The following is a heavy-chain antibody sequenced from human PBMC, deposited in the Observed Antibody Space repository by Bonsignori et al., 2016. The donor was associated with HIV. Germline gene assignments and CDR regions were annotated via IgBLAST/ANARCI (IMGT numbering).Heavy chain of an antibody. CDR1: GYTFTSYY. Sequence: QVQLVQSGAEVKKPGASVKVSCKASGYTFTSYYILWVRQAPGQGLEWMGIINPSGGSTTYPQKFQGRVTMTRDTSTSTVYMELSSLRSDDTALYYCARSTLLMGAFDIWGQG. D-gene: IGHD2-8*01. CDR2: INPSGGST. J-gene: IGHJ3*02. CDR3: ARSTLLMGAFDI. V-gene: IGHV1-46*01.